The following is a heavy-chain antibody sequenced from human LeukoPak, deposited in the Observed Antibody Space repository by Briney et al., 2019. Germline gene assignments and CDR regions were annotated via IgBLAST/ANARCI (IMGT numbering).Heavy chain of an antibody. CDR3: ARGSSSDWYGAPFDY. D-gene: IGHD6-13*01. J-gene: IGHJ4*02. CDR1: GGSFSGYY. CDR2: INHSGST. Sequence: PSETLSLTCAVYGGSFSGYYWSWIRQPPGKGLERIGEINHSGSTNYNPSLKSRVTISVDTSKNQFSLKLSSVTAADTAVYYCARGSSSDWYGAPFDYWGQGTLVTVSS. V-gene: IGHV4-34*01.